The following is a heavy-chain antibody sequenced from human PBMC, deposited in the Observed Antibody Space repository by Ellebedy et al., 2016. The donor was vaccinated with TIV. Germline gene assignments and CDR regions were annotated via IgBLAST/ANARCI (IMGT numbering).Heavy chain of an antibody. D-gene: IGHD2-21*02. V-gene: IGHV4-4*02. CDR2: IYHSGNT. Sequence: MPSETLSLTCAVSGGSISSANWWSWVRQPPGKELQWIGDIYHSGNTNYNPSIKSRVTISVDKSKNQFSLTRSSVTAADTAVYYCARLTTAIPNWFDPWGQGTLVTVSS. CDR3: ARLTTAIPNWFDP. CDR1: GGSISSANW. J-gene: IGHJ5*02.